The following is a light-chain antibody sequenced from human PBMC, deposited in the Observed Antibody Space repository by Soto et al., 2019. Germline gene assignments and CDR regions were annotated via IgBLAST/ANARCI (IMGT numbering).Light chain of an antibody. CDR3: QQRSNWRLT. V-gene: IGKV3D-11*02. J-gene: IGKJ4*01. CDR2: DAS. CDR1: QSVSSY. Sequence: EIVLTQSPATLSLSPGERATLSCRASQSVSSYLAWYQQKPGQAPRLLIYDASNRATGIPARFSGSGPGTDFTLTISSLEPEDFAVHYCQQRSNWRLTFGGGTRWIS.